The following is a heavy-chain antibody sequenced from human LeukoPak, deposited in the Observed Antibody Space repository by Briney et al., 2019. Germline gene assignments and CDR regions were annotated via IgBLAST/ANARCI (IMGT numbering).Heavy chain of an antibody. D-gene: IGHD2-15*01. V-gene: IGHV3-15*01. CDR3: TTEERVSSGYCSGGSCYIDY. CDR1: AFTFSNAW. J-gene: IGHJ4*02. Sequence: GGSLRLSCAASAFTFSNAWMNWVRQAPGKGLEWVGRIKSKTDGGTTDYAAPVKGRFTISRDDSKNTLYLQMNSLRTEDTAVYYCTTEERVSSGYCSGGSCYIDYWGQGTLVTVSS. CDR2: IKSKTDGGTT.